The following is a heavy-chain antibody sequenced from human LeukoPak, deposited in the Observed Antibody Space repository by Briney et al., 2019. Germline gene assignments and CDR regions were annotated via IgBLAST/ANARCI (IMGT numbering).Heavy chain of an antibody. D-gene: IGHD5-18*01. CDR1: GFTFSSYS. V-gene: IGHV3-21*01. Sequence: GGSLRLSCAASGFTFSSYSMNWVRQAPGKGLEWVSSISSSSNYIYYADSVKGRFTISRDNAKNSLSLQMNSLRAEDTAVYYCARDLQDLGDWGDTAMTYYFDYWGQGTLVTVSS. CDR2: ISSSSNYI. CDR3: ARDLQDLGDWGDTAMTYYFDY. J-gene: IGHJ4*02.